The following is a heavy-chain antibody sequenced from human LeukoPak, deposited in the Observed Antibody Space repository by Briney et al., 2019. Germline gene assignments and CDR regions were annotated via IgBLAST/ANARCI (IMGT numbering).Heavy chain of an antibody. J-gene: IGHJ6*02. CDR1: GFTFDDYA. Sequence: GRSLRLSCAASGFTFDDYAMHWVRQAPGKGLEWVSGISWNSASIGYADSVKGRFTISRDNAKNSLYLQMNSLRAEDTALYYCAKDIGYSSSWYYYYYGMDVWGQGTTVTVSS. D-gene: IGHD6-13*01. CDR2: ISWNSASI. CDR3: AKDIGYSSSWYYYYYGMDV. V-gene: IGHV3-9*01.